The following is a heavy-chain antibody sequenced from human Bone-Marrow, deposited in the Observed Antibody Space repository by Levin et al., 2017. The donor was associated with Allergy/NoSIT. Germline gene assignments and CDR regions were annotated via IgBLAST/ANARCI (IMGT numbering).Heavy chain of an antibody. CDR3: ARDGNYNLHYYYGMDV. Sequence: NSSETLSLTCGVYDGSVSGYYWTWIRQPPGKGLEWLGEINHSGRSNYSPSLKGRVTISVDTSNNQFSLRLSSVTAADTAVYYCARDGNYNLHYYYGMDVWGQGTTVTVAS. CDR2: INHSGRS. CDR1: DGSVSGYY. J-gene: IGHJ6*02. D-gene: IGHD1-7*01. V-gene: IGHV4-34*01.